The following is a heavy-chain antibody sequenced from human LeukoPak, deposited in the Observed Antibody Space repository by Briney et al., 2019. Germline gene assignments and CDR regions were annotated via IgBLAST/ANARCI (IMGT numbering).Heavy chain of an antibody. V-gene: IGHV4-59*01. CDR1: GDSISLFY. CDR2: IHYSGRT. D-gene: IGHD5-18*01. CDR3: ARVSPDTATDYGWFDP. Sequence: PSETLSLTCIVSGDSISLFYWIWIRQPPGKGLEWIGYIHYSGRTNYNPSLKSRVTMSLDTSKNHFSLKLRSVTAADTAVYYCARVSPDTATDYGWFDPWGQGSLVTVSS. J-gene: IGHJ5*02.